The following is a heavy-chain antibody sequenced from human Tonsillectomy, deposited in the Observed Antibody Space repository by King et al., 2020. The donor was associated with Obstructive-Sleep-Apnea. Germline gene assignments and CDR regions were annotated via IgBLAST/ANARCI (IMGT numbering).Heavy chain of an antibody. V-gene: IGHV4-38-2*02. CDR2: IYHSVST. CDR1: GYSISSGYY. D-gene: IGHD3-22*01. Sequence: VQLQESGPGLVKPSETLSLTCTVSGYSISSGYYWGWIRQLPGKGLEWIGSIYHSVSTDYNPALKSRVTISLDTSKNQLSLKLSSVTATDTAVYYCARDYYYDSSGYYVDYWGQGTLVTVSS. CDR3: ARDYYYDSSGYYVDY. J-gene: IGHJ4*02.